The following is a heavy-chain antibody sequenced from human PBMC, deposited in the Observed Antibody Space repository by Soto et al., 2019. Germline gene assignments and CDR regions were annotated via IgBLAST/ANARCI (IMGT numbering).Heavy chain of an antibody. Sequence: EVQLLESGGGLVQPGGSLRLSCAASGFTFSSYAMSWVRQAPGKGLEWTSAISGSGGSTYYADSVKGRFTISRDNSKNTLYLQMSSLRGEDTAVYYCAKDGGRGYDAFDIWGQGTMVTVSS. V-gene: IGHV3-23*01. J-gene: IGHJ3*02. CDR2: ISGSGGST. CDR1: GFTFSSYA. D-gene: IGHD3-16*01. CDR3: AKDGGRGYDAFDI.